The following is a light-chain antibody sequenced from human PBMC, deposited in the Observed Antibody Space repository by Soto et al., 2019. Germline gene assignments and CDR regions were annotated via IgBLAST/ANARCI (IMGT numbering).Light chain of an antibody. J-gene: IGKJ1*01. CDR1: QGISSY. CDR2: AAS. Sequence: IQLTQSPSSLSASVGDRVTITCRAGQGISSYLAWYQQKPGKAPNLLIYAASTLQSGVPSRFSGSGSGTDFTLTISSLQPEDFATYYCQQLNSYPQTFGQGTKVDIK. V-gene: IGKV1-9*01. CDR3: QQLNSYPQT.